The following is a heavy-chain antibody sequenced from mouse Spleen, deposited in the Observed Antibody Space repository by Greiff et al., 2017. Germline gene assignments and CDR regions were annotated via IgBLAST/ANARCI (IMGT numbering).Heavy chain of an antibody. V-gene: IGHV1-64*01. D-gene: IGHD2-14*01. J-gene: IGHJ4*01. CDR1: GYTFTSYW. CDR3: AAYYRYDYAMDY. CDR2: IHPNSGST. Sequence: VKLQQPGAELVKPGASVKLSCKASGYTFTSYWMHWVKQRPGQGLEWIGMIHPNSGSTNYNEKFKSKATLTVDKSSSTAYMQLSSLTSEDSAVYYCAAYYRYDYAMDYWGQGTSVTVSS.